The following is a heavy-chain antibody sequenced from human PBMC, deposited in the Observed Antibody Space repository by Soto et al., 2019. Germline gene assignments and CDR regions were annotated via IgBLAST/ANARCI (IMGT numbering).Heavy chain of an antibody. CDR1: CYTFTSYG. D-gene: IGHD3-3*01. CDR2: ISAYNGNT. CDR3: ASVYDFWSGYYAPLY. J-gene: IGHJ4*02. Sequence: SVKVSCKASCYTFTSYGISWVRQAPGQGLEWMGWISAYNGNTNYAQKLQGRVTMTTDTSTSTAYMELRSLRSDDTAVYYCASVYDFWSGYYAPLYWGQGTLVTVSS. V-gene: IGHV1-18*04.